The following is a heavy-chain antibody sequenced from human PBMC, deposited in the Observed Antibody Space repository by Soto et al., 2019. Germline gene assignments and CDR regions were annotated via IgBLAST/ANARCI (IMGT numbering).Heavy chain of an antibody. J-gene: IGHJ6*02. CDR2: INPNSGGT. V-gene: IGHV1-2*04. D-gene: IGHD5-18*01. CDR1: GLGLAGCY. CDR3: ARGYSYGYYYYGMDV. Sequence: VEACSEARGLGLAGCYRRWAQHAPGQGLEWMGWINPNSGGTNYAQKFQGWVTMTRDTSISTAYMELSRLRSDDTAVYYCARGYSYGYYYYGMDVWGQGTTVTVSS.